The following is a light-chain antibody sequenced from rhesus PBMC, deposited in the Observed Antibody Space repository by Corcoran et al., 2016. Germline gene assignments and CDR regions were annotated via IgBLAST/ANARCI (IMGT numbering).Light chain of an antibody. CDR3: GEGTHWPYS. V-gene: IGKV2-64*01. CDR2: KVS. CDR1: QSLVHSNGNTY. Sequence: DVVMTQSPLSLPITPGQPASISCRSSQSLVHSNGNTYLSWYQQKPGQPPRLRIYKVSNRDSGVPDRFSGGGAGTDFTLKISRVKAEDVGVDYYGEGTHWPYSFGQWTKVEIK. J-gene: IGKJ2*01.